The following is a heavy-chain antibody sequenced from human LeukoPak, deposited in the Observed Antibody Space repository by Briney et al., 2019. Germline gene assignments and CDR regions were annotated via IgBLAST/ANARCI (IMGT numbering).Heavy chain of an antibody. CDR1: GFTFRSYD. V-gene: IGHV3-13*05. J-gene: IGHJ3*02. CDR3: ARGLEDGFDI. D-gene: IGHD1-1*01. Sequence: GGSLRLSCAASGFTFRSYDMHWVRQPTGKGLEWVSGIGTAGDQWHPGSVKGRLTISRENGKNSFYLQMNSLTAGDTAVYYCARGLEDGFDIWGQGTMVTVSS. CDR2: IGTAGDQ.